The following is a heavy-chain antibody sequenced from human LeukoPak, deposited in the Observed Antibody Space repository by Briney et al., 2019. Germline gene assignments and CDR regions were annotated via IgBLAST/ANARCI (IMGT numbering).Heavy chain of an antibody. D-gene: IGHD2-8*01. J-gene: IGHJ4*02. V-gene: IGHV1-8*01. CDR3: TRGSHRGYCTTSDCYTVDF. CDR2: MNPDSGNT. CDR1: RYTFTSYD. Sequence: GASVKVSCKAARYTFTSYDINWVRQAPGQGLEWMGWMNPDSGNTGCAQKFQGRVTMTRNTSINTAYMELGGLTSDDPAIYFCTRGSHRGYCTTSDCYTVDFWGQGTLVSVSS.